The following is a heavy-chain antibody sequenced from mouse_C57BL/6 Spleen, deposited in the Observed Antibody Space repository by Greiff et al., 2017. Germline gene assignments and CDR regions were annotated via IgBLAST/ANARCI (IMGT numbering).Heavy chain of an antibody. J-gene: IGHJ4*01. CDR2: INPNNGGT. D-gene: IGHD1-1*01. CDR1: GYTFTDYN. CDR3: ARDYYGSSHAMDY. Sequence: EVKLQESGPELVKPGASVKMSCKASGYTFTDYNMHWVKQSHGKSLEWIGYINPNNGGTSYNQKFKGKATLTVNKSSSTAYMELRSLTSEDSAVYYCARDYYGSSHAMDYWGQGTSVTVSS. V-gene: IGHV1-22*01.